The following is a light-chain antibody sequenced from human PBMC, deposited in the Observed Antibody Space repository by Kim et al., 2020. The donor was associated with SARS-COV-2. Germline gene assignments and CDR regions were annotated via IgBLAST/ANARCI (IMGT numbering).Light chain of an antibody. J-gene: IGKJ2*01. Sequence: DIVMTQSPDSLAVSLGERATINCKSSQSVLYSSNNKNYLAWYQQKSGQPPKLLIYWASTRESGVPDRFSGSRSGTDFTLTIGSLQAEDVAVYYCQQYYSTHPHVGQGTKLEI. CDR1: QSVLYSSNNKNY. CDR3: QQYYSTHPH. CDR2: WAS. V-gene: IGKV4-1*01.